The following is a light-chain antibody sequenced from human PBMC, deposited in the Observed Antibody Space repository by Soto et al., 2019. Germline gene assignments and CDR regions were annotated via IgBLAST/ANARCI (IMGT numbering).Light chain of an antibody. V-gene: IGLV2-8*01. CDR2: EVS. CDR3: TSYTCSNNLGV. CDR1: SSDVGGYNY. Sequence: QSVLTQPPSASGSPGQSVTISCTGTSSDVGGYNYVSWYQQHPGKAPKLMIFEVSRRPSGVPDRFSGSKSGNTASLTVSGLQAEDDADYYSTSYTCSNNLGVFGTGTKVTV. J-gene: IGLJ1*01.